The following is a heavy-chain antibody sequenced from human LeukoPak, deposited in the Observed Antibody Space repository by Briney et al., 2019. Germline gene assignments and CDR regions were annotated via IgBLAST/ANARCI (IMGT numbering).Heavy chain of an antibody. Sequence: GGSLRLSCAASGFTFSSYWMSWVRQAPGKGPEWVANIKQDGSEKYYVDSVKGRFTISRDNAKNSLYLQMNSLRAEDTAVYYCARDLYRIVVVPHYFDYWGQGTLVTVSS. CDR2: IKQDGSEK. D-gene: IGHD3-22*01. J-gene: IGHJ4*02. CDR3: ARDLYRIVVVPHYFDY. CDR1: GFTFSSYW. V-gene: IGHV3-7*01.